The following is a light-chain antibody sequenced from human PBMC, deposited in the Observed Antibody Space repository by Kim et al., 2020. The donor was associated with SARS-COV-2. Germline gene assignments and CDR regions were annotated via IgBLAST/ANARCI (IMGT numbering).Light chain of an antibody. J-gene: IGKJ4*01. CDR2: DAA. CDR3: QQRSNWPGLT. Sequence: PGERATVSCRASQSVSSYLAWYQQKPGQAPRLLIYDAANRATGNPARLSGSGSGTDFTLTISSLEPEDFAVYYCQQRSNWPGLTFGGGTKVDIK. V-gene: IGKV3-11*01. CDR1: QSVSSY.